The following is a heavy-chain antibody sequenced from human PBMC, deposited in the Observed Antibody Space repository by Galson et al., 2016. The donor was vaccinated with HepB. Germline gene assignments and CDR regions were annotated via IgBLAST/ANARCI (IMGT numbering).Heavy chain of an antibody. Sequence: SLRLSCAASGFTFSSYAMHWVRQAPGKGLESVSAISSNGGSTYYANSVKGRFTISRDNSKNTLYLQMGSLRAEDMAVYYCARSLTLYCISTTGYGNYYGMDVWRQGTTVTVSS. D-gene: IGHD2-2*01. CDR2: ISSNGGST. CDR1: GFTFSSYA. V-gene: IGHV3-64*01. CDR3: ARSLTLYCISTTGYGNYYGMDV. J-gene: IGHJ6*02.